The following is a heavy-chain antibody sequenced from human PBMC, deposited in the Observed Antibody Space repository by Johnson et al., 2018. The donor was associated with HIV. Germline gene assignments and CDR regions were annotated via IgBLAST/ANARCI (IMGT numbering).Heavy chain of an antibody. V-gene: IGHV3-9*01. CDR1: GFTFDDYA. Sequence: LVESGGGLVQPGGSLRLSCAASGFTFDDYAMHWVRQAPGKGLEWVSGISWNSGSIGYADSVKGRFTISRDNSKNTLYLQMNSLRAEDTAVYYCAKLVGDYVSNAFDIWGQGTMVTVSS. CDR3: AKLVGDYVSNAFDI. J-gene: IGHJ3*02. CDR2: ISWNSGSI. D-gene: IGHD4-17*01.